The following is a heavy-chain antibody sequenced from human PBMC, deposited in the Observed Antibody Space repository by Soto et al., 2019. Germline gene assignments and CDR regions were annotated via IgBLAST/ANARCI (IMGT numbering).Heavy chain of an antibody. CDR3: AKDWSVGYFDS. J-gene: IGHJ4*02. Sequence: GGSLRLSCAASGFTFTTYAMNWVRQAPGKGLEWVSAISGSGGSTYYADSVKGRLTISRDNSKNTLYLQMNSLRAEDTAVYFCAKDWSVGYFDSWGQGTLVTVSS. CDR1: GFTFTTYA. CDR2: ISGSGGST. V-gene: IGHV3-23*01. D-gene: IGHD2-15*01.